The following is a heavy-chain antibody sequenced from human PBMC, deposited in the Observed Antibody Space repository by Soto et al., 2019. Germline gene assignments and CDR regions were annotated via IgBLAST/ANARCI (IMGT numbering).Heavy chain of an antibody. CDR2: VYWDDDK. J-gene: IGHJ4*02. Sequence: QITLKESGPTLVKPTQTLTLTCTLSGFSLSTSGVGVGWIRQPPGKALEWLALVYWDDDKRYSPSLKSRLTITRATSKNQVDLRMANMDPVDTATYDCARHMTTVGYFDYWGQGTLVTVSS. D-gene: IGHD4-17*01. CDR1: GFSLSTSGVG. CDR3: ARHMTTVGYFDY. V-gene: IGHV2-5*02.